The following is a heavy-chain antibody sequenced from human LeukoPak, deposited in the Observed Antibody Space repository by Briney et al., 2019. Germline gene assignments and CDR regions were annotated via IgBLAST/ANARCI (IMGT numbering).Heavy chain of an antibody. CDR3: AKGRRAGGYFDY. Sequence: GGSLRLSCAASGFTFDGYAMHWVRQAPGEGLEWVSGISWNSGSIGYADSVKGRFTISRDNAKNSLYLQMNSLRAEDTALYYCAKGRRAGGYFDYWGQGTLVTVSS. CDR2: ISWNSGSI. D-gene: IGHD3-10*01. CDR1: GFTFDGYA. J-gene: IGHJ4*02. V-gene: IGHV3-9*01.